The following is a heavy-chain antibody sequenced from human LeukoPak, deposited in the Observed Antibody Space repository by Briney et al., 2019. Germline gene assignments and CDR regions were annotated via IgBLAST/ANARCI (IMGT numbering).Heavy chain of an antibody. V-gene: IGHV3-53*01. J-gene: IGHJ4*02. Sequence: GGSLRLSCAASGFTVNNDYMNWVRQAPGKGLEWVSLIYGDGSTYYADSVKGRFTISRDNSKTTLYLQMNSLRAEDTAVYYCAGNGGGIAAAIDYWGQGTLVTVSS. CDR2: IYGDGST. CDR3: AGNGGGIAAAIDY. CDR1: GFTVNNDY. D-gene: IGHD6-13*01.